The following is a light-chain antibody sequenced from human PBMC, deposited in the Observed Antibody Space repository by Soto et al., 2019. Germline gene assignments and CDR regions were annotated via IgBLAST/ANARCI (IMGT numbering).Light chain of an antibody. CDR1: NSDFGAYNS. J-gene: IGLJ3*02. V-gene: IGLV2-14*01. Sequence: QSALTQPASVSGSPGQLITISCTATNSDFGAYNSVSWYQHHPGKAPKLMIYEVSNRPSGVSNRFSGSKSGNTASLTISGLQAEDEADYYCSSYTGSSQGVFGGGTQLTVL. CDR2: EVS. CDR3: SSYTGSSQGV.